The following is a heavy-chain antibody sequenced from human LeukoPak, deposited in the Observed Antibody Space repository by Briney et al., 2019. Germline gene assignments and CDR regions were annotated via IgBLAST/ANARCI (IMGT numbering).Heavy chain of an antibody. D-gene: IGHD3-9*01. CDR2: ISAYNDNT. J-gene: IGHJ4*02. Sequence: ASVKVSCKASGYTFTSYGISWVRQAPGQGLEWMGWISAYNDNTNYAQKLQGRVTMTTDTSTSTAFMELRSLRSDDTAVYYCARVHYDILTGYSYFDYWGQGTLVTVSS. CDR1: GYTFTSYG. CDR3: ARVHYDILTGYSYFDY. V-gene: IGHV1-18*01.